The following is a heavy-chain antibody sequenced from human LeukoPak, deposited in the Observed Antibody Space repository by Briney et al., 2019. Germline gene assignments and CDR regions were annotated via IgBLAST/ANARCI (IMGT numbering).Heavy chain of an antibody. V-gene: IGHV1-69*13. CDR3: ARWGITMVRGVLENWFDP. CDR2: IIPIFGTA. J-gene: IGHJ5*02. D-gene: IGHD3-10*01. CDR1: GGTFSSYA. Sequence: SVKVSCKASGGTFSSYAISWVRQAPGQGLEWMGGIIPIFGTANYAQKFEGRVTITADVSTSTAYMELSSLRSEDTAVYYCARWGITMVRGVLENWFDPWGQGTLVTVSS.